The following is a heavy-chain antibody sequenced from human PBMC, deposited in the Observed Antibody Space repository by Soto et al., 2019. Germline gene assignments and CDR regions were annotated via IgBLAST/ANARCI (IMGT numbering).Heavy chain of an antibody. CDR2: ISYDGSDK. Sequence: GGSLRLSCAASAFTFSGYGMHWVRQAPGKGLEWVAAISYDGSDKYYADSVKGRFTISRDNSKNTLSLQMNSLRAEDTAVYYCAKDFYPSSGWTPTLWVFDYWGQGTLVTVSS. J-gene: IGHJ4*02. CDR3: AKDFYPSSGWTPTLWVFDY. V-gene: IGHV3-30*18. D-gene: IGHD3-22*01. CDR1: AFTFSGYG.